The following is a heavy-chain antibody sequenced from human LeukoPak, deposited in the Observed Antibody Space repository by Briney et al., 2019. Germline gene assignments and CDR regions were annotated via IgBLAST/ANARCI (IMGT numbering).Heavy chain of an antibody. CDR3: AKGERSGYYSSHFDY. Sequence: GGSLRLSCAASGFTFSSYAMSWVSQAPGKGLEWVSAISGSGGSTYYADSVKGRFTISRDNSKNTLYLQMNSLRAEDTAVYYCAKGERSGYYSSHFDYWGQGTLVIVSS. V-gene: IGHV3-23*01. CDR2: ISGSGGST. D-gene: IGHD3-22*01. CDR1: GFTFSSYA. J-gene: IGHJ4*02.